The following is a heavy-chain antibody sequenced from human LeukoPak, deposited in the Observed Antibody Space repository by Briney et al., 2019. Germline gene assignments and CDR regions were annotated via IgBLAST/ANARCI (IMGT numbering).Heavy chain of an antibody. Sequence: PSETLSLTCTVSGYSISSGYYWGWIRQPPGKGLGWIGSIYHSGSTYYNPSLKSRVTISVDTSKNQFSLKLSSVTAADTAVYYCARVPPGYDFWSGIDAFDIWGQGTMVTVSS. J-gene: IGHJ3*02. CDR3: ARVPPGYDFWSGIDAFDI. CDR2: IYHSGST. CDR1: GYSISSGYY. D-gene: IGHD3-3*01. V-gene: IGHV4-38-2*02.